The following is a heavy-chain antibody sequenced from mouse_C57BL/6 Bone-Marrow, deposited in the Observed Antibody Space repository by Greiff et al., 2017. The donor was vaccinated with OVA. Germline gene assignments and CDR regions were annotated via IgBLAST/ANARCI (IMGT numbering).Heavy chain of an antibody. Sequence: EVKLEESGGGLVQPGGSMKLSCVASGFTFSNYWMNWVRQSPEKGLEWVAQIRLKSYNYATHYAESVKGRFTISRDDYKSSVYLQMNNLRAEDTGIYYCTEGKGYYAMDYWGKGTSVTVSS. V-gene: IGHV6-3*01. D-gene: IGHD1-3*01. CDR1: GFTFSNYW. CDR2: IRLKSYNYAT. CDR3: TEGKGYYAMDY. J-gene: IGHJ4*01.